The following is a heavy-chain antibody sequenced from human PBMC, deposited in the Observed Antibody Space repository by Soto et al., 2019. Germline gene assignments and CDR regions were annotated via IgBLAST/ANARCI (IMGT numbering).Heavy chain of an antibody. CDR3: ARAYDVRSGNYYGMDV. V-gene: IGHV1-69*01. Sequence: QVQLVQSGAEVKKPGSSLRVSCKASGGSFRSYAFSWVRQAPGQRLEWMGGVIPMFGTPKNAQKFQTRITIGADEFTRTVYMKLSSLTSEDTAIYYCARAYDVRSGNYYGMDVWGQGTTVTVSS. D-gene: IGHD3-10*02. CDR2: VIPMFGTP. J-gene: IGHJ6*02. CDR1: GGSFRSYA.